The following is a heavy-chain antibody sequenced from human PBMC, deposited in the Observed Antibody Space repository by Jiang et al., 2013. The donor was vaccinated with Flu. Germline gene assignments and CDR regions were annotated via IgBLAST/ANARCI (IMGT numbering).Heavy chain of an antibody. J-gene: IGHJ4*02. V-gene: IGHV6-1*01. CDR3: ARDPGYSNSLFDS. CDR1: GDSVSSNSAA. CDR2: TYYRSKWYN. D-gene: IGHD5-18*01. Sequence: SGDSVSSNSAAWNWIRQSPSRGLEWLGRTYYRSKWYNDFSVSVISRITINPDTSKNQFSLQLNSVTPEDTAVYYCARDPGYSNSLFDSWGQGTLVTVSS.